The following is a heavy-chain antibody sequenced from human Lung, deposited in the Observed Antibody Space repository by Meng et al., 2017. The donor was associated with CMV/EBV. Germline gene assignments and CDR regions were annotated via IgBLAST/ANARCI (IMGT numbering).Heavy chain of an antibody. V-gene: IGHV1-8*01. CDR3: ARSGTTEGNWFDP. CDR2: MNPNSGNT. D-gene: IGHD1-7*01. Sequence: ASXXVSXKASGYTFTSYDINWVRQATGQGLEWMGWMNPNSGNTGYAQKFQGRVTMTRNTSISTAYMELSSLRSEDTAVYYCARSGTTEGNWFDPWGQGTLVTVSS. CDR1: GYTFTSYD. J-gene: IGHJ5*02.